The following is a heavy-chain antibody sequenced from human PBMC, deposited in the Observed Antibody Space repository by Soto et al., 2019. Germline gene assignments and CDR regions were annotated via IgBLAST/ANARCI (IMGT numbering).Heavy chain of an antibody. CDR2: ITWNGATT. J-gene: IGHJ3*01. CDR3: ARDGGVVVAVDAFDV. CDR1: GFTFDDHG. Sequence: EVQLVESGGGVVRPGGSLRLSCAASGFTFDDHGMTWVRQAPGKGLEWVSGITWNGATTGYADSVKGRFTIFRDNAKNSLYLQMNSLRVEDTALYYCARDGGVVVAVDAFDVWGQGTMVTVSS. V-gene: IGHV3-20*04. D-gene: IGHD6-19*01.